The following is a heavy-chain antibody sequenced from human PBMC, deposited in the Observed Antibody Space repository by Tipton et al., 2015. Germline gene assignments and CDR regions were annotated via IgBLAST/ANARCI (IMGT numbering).Heavy chain of an antibody. J-gene: IGHJ4*02. CDR2: IYPGDSDA. D-gene: IGHD1-26*01. Sequence: QSGAEVKKPGESLKISCKASGYTFPTYWIGWVRQMPGKGLEWMGIIYPGDSDARYSPSFHGHVTISADKSITTAYLQWSSLKASDTAMYYCARIIVGAQGYFDYWGQGTLVTVSS. CDR1: GYTFPTYW. V-gene: IGHV5-51*01. CDR3: ARIIVGAQGYFDY.